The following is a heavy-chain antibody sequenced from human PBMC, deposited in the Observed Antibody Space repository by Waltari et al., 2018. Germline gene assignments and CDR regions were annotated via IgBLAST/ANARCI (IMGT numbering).Heavy chain of an antibody. V-gene: IGHV4-39*01. J-gene: IGHJ3*01. Sequence: QLQLQESGPGLVKPSETLSPTCTVSGGSITSDRPYWGWIRQPPGQGLEWVATISYTRATYSSPSLKSRVTISRDTSKNQLSLTLGSVTAADTALYYCATYIGASRGTAAFDVWGQGTMVTVSS. CDR3: ATYIGASRGTAAFDV. CDR1: GGSITSDRPY. D-gene: IGHD5-12*01. CDR2: ISYTRAT.